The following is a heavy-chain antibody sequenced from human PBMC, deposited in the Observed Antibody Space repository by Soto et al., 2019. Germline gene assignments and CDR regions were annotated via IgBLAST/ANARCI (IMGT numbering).Heavy chain of an antibody. J-gene: IGHJ4*02. V-gene: IGHV4-34*01. CDR1: GGSFSGYY. CDR2: INHSGST. Sequence: SETLSLTCAVYGGSFSGYYWTWIRQPPGTGLEWIGEINHSGSTYYNPSLKSRVTISVDTSKNQFSLKLDSVTAADTAVYFCERHSIWLLLSDYWGQGSLVTVSS. CDR3: ERHSIWLLLSDY. D-gene: IGHD3-22*01.